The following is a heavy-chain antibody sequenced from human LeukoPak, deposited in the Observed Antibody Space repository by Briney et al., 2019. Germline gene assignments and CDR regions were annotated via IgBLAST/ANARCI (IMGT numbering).Heavy chain of an antibody. D-gene: IGHD1-26*01. J-gene: IGHJ4*02. CDR1: GASVSGSAYY. Sequence: SETLSLTCTVSGASVSGSAYYWGWIRQPPGKGLEWIGNIYYSGSTYYNESLESRVTISIDTSKNQFSLKLNSVTAADTAMYYCAKSGGYGLIDYWGREPWSPSPQ. V-gene: IGHV4-39*01. CDR3: AKSGGYGLIDY. CDR2: IYYSGST.